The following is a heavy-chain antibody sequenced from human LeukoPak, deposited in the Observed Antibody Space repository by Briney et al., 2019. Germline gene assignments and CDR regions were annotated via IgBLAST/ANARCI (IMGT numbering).Heavy chain of an antibody. CDR1: GYTFTSYD. CDR3: ARGPSSWYRSHPFDY. J-gene: IGHJ4*02. CDR2: MNPNSGNT. Sequence: GASVKVSCKASGYTFTSYDINWVRQAPGQGLEWMGWMNPNSGNTGYAQKFQGRVTMTRNTSISTAYMELSSLRSEDTAVYYCARGPSSWYRSHPFDYWGQGTLVTVSS. V-gene: IGHV1-8*01. D-gene: IGHD6-13*01.